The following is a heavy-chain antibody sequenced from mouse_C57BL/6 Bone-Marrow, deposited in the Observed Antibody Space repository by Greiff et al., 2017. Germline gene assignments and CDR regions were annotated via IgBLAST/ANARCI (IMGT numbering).Heavy chain of an antibody. CDR2: IDPSDSYT. V-gene: IGHV1-59*01. CDR3: ARLLRLYFDY. Sequence: VQLQQPGAELVRPGTSVKLSCKASGYTFTSYWMHWVKQRPGQGLEWIGVIDPSDSYTNYNQKFKGKATLTVDTSSSTAYMQLSSLTSEDSAVYYCARLLRLYFDYWGQGTTLSLL. J-gene: IGHJ2*01. D-gene: IGHD1-2*01. CDR1: GYTFTSYW.